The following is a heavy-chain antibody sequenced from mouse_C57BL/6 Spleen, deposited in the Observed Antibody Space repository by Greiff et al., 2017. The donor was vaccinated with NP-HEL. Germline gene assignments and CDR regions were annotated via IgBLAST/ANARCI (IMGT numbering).Heavy chain of an antibody. CDR2: IDPSDSYT. J-gene: IGHJ2*01. D-gene: IGHD1-1*01. CDR1: GYTFTSYW. CDR3: AGHLFGSSYFY. V-gene: IGHV1-59*01. Sequence: QVQLQQPGAELVRPGTSVKLSCKASGYTFTSYWMHWVKQRPGQGLEWIGVIDPSDSYTNYNQKFKGKATLTVDTSSSTAYMQLSSLTSEDSAVYYCAGHLFGSSYFYWGQGTTLTVSS.